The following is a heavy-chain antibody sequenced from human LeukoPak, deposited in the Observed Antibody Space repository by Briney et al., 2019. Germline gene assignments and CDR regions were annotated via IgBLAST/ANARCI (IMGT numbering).Heavy chain of an antibody. J-gene: IGHJ5*02. V-gene: IGHV3-48*04. CDR1: GFTFSSYS. Sequence: PGGSLRLSCAASGFTFSSYSMNWVRQAPEKGLEWVSVINDNGDTTFYADSVRGRFTISRDNAKNSLYLQMNSLRGEDTAVCYCARPAGYNWFDPWGQGTLVTVSS. CDR2: INDNGDTT. CDR3: ARPAGYNWFDP. D-gene: IGHD6-19*01.